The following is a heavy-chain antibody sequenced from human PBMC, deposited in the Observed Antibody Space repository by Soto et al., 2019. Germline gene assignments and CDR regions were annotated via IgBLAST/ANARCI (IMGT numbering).Heavy chain of an antibody. V-gene: IGHV1-8*01. CDR2: MNPNSGNR. Sequence: QVQLVQSGAEVKKPGASVKVSCKASGYTFTSYDINWVRQATGQGLEWMGWMNPNSGNRGYAQKFQGRVTMTRNTYISTGEMEVSGLGYEDTAGYDCVMVGDTTLVYWGQGTLVSVSS. D-gene: IGHD1-26*01. CDR3: VMVGDTTLVY. J-gene: IGHJ4*02. CDR1: GYTFTSYD.